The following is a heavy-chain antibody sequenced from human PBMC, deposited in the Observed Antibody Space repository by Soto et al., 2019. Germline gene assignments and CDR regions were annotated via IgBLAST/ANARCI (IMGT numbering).Heavy chain of an antibody. J-gene: IGHJ4*02. D-gene: IGHD1-26*01. CDR3: ARDAGIRTTLLDS. Sequence: QVQLVQSGAEVKKPGASVKVSCKASGYSFSSYDIKWVRQATGQGLEWMGWMNPHTGDTGHAQKFQGRVTMTRNISIGTAYMDLSNLRSDDTAVYYCARDAGIRTTLLDSWGQGTLVSVSS. V-gene: IGHV1-8*01. CDR1: GYSFSSYD. CDR2: MNPHTGDT.